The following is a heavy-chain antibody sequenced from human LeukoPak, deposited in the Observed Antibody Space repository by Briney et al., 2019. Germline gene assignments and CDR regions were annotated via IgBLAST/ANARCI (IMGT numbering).Heavy chain of an antibody. J-gene: IGHJ4*02. Sequence: ASVKVSCKASGYTFTGYYMHWVRQAPGQGLEWMGWIIPNSGVTNYAQKFQGRVTMTRDTSISTAYMELSRLRSDDTAVYYCARGPGEGGSSGYYYGKPEDPAEYYFDYWGQGTLVTVSS. CDR2: IIPNSGVT. CDR1: GYTFTGYY. D-gene: IGHD3-22*01. V-gene: IGHV1-2*02. CDR3: ARGPGEGGSSGYYYGKPEDPAEYYFDY.